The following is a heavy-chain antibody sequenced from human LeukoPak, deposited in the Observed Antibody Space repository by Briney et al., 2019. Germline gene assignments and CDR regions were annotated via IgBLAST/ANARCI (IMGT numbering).Heavy chain of an antibody. V-gene: IGHV1-46*01. D-gene: IGHD3-10*01. J-gene: IGHJ4*02. Sequence: GASVKVFCKASGYTFTSYYMHWVRQARGQGLEWMGIINPSGGSTSYAQKFQGRVTMTRDTSTSTVYMELGSLRSEDTAVYYCARSPMVRGVIIPSLFFDYWGQGTLVTVSS. CDR3: ARSPMVRGVIIPSLFFDY. CDR2: INPSGGST. CDR1: GYTFTSYY.